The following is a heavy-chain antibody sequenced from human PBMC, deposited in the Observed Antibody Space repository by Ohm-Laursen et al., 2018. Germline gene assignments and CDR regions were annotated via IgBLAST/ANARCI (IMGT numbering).Heavy chain of an antibody. CDR1: GYTFTGYY. J-gene: IGHJ4*02. D-gene: IGHD3-9*01. CDR3: ARVVSTLRYFDWLPEEYFDY. V-gene: IGHV1-2*02. CDR2: INPNTGGT. Sequence: ASVKVSCNASGYTFTGYYMHWVRQAPGQGLEWMGWINPNTGGTNYAQKFRGRVTMTRDTSITTAYMELSRLSSDDTAVYFCARVVSTLRYFDWLPEEYFDYWGQGTPVTVSS.